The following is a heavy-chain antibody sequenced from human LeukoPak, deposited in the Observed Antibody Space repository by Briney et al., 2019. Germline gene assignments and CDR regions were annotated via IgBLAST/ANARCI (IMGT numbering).Heavy chain of an antibody. V-gene: IGHV3-48*04. CDR2: ISSSSSTI. J-gene: IGHJ5*02. CDR3: ARDPNSSSWYPRNWFDP. Sequence: PGGSLRLSCAASGFTFSSYSMNWVRQAPGKGLERVSYISSSSSTIYYADSVKGRFTISRDNAKNSLYLQMNSLRAEDTAVYYCARDPNSSSWYPRNWFDPWGQGTLVTVSS. D-gene: IGHD6-13*01. CDR1: GFTFSSYS.